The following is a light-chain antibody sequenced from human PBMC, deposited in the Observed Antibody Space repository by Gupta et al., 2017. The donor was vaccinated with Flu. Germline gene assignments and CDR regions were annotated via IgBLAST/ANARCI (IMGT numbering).Light chain of an antibody. CDR1: SSDVGGYNY. J-gene: IGLJ3*02. CDR3: SSNTISSTWV. V-gene: IGLV2-14*01. CDR2: EVS. Sequence: QSALTQPASVSGSPGQAITIPCTGTSSDVGGYNYVCVDQPHPAEAPKLMVYEVSNRSAGVANRFSGSKSGNTASLTITGPQAEDEADYYCSSNTISSTWVFGGGTKLTVL.